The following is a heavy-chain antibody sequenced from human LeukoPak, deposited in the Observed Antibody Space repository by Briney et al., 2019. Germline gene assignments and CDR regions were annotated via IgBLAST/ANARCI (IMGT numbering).Heavy chain of an antibody. CDR2: ISGRVSST. CDR3: AKDYYDSSAYKGYNWFDP. D-gene: IGHD3-22*01. CDR1: GFTFSNYA. V-gene: IGHV3-23*01. J-gene: IGHJ5*02. Sequence: GGSLRLSCAASGFTFSNYAMNWVRQAPGKGLEWVSFISGRVSSTFYADSVKGRFTISRDNSKNTLFLQMDSLRAEDTAVYYCAKDYYDSSAYKGYNWFDPWGQGTLVTVSS.